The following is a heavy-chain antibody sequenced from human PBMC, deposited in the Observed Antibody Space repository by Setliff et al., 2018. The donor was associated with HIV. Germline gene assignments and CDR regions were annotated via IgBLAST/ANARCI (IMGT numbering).Heavy chain of an antibody. V-gene: IGHV1-18*01. D-gene: IGHD2-8*02. J-gene: IGHJ6*03. CDR1: GYTVTELS. CDR2: ISGDNGNT. Sequence: ASVKVSCKVSGYTVTELSINWVRQAPGQGLEWMGWISGDNGNTNAQKRQGRVTMTTDTSTSTAYMGLRNLRSDYTAVHYCARVQVGGPCYSYYYMDVWGEGTTVTVSS. CDR3: ARVQVGGPCYSYYYMDV.